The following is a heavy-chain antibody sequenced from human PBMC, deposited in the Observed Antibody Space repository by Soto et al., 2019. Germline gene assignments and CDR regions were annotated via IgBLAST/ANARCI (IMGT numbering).Heavy chain of an antibody. Sequence: GESRTLSYKGSGYRFTTSRNGWVRQKPGKGLEWLGIVFPSDSDVRYSPAFEGQVTISVDHSIKTAYLQLLNIKASDTAIYYCTKGATSPFASWGQGTRVTVSS. CDR2: VFPSDSDV. CDR1: GYRFTTSR. J-gene: IGHJ4*02. CDR3: TKGATSPFAS. D-gene: IGHD3-16*01. V-gene: IGHV5-51*01.